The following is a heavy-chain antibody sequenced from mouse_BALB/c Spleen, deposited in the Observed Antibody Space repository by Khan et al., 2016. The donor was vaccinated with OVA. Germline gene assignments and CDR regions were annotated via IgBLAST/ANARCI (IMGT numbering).Heavy chain of an antibody. V-gene: IGHV5-6*01. D-gene: IGHD4-1*01. CDR3: ASHLTGSFAY. Sequence: EVELVESGGDLVKPGGSLKLSCAASGFTFSSYSMSWVRQTPDKRLEWVATISSDGDYTYFPDSVKGRFTISRDNAKNTLNLQMSSLKSEDTALSYCASHLTGSFAYWGQGTLVTVSA. CDR1: GFTFSSYS. CDR2: ISSDGDYT. J-gene: IGHJ3*01.